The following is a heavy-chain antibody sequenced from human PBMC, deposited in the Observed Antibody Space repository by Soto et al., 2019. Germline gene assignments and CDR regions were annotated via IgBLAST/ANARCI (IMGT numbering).Heavy chain of an antibody. Sequence: QVQLLESGPGLVKPSETLSLICTVSGASIRGHFWSWVRQPPGKGLEWIGYIFDAVTTNYSPSLKSRVTISVDTSKNQLSLRLSSVTAADTAVYFCAINADVW. CDR1: GASIRGHF. V-gene: IGHV4-59*08. CDR3: AINADV. CDR2: IFDAVTT. J-gene: IGHJ6*01.